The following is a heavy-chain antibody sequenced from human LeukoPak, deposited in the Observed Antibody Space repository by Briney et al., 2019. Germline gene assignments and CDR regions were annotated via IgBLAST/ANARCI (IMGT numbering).Heavy chain of an antibody. J-gene: IGHJ3*01. CDR3: AKDHLCSGGSCYTDAFDF. Sequence: QPGGSLRLSCAASGFTFSTYWMSWVRQAPGKGLEWVANIKQDGSEKYYVDSVKGRFTISRDNSKNTLYLQMNSLRTEDTAIYYCAKDHLCSGGSCYTDAFDFWGQGTMVTVSS. CDR1: GFTFSTYW. V-gene: IGHV3-7*01. CDR2: IKQDGSEK. D-gene: IGHD2-15*01.